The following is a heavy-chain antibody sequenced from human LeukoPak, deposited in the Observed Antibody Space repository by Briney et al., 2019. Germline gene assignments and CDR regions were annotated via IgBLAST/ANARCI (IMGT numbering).Heavy chain of an antibody. D-gene: IGHD5-12*01. J-gene: IGHJ6*03. V-gene: IGHV3-23*01. CDR3: AKGDIVAFYYYYYMDV. CDR1: GFTFSSYA. Sequence: GGSLRLSCAASGFTFSSYAMSWVRQAPGKGLEWVSAISGSGGSTYYADSVKGRFTISRDNSKNTLYLQMNSLRAEDTAVYYCAKGDIVAFYYYYYMDVWGKGTTVTVSS. CDR2: ISGSGGST.